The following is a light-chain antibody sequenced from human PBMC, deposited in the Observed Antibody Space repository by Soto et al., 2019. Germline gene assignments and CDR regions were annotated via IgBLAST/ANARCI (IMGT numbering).Light chain of an antibody. V-gene: IGKV1-39*01. Sequence: IQMTQSPSSLSASVGDRVTITCRASQSISSYLNWYQQKPGKSPKLLIYAASSLQLGVPSRFSGSGSGTDFTLTISSLQPEDFATYYCQQSYSTPLTFGGGTKGEIK. CDR1: QSISSY. CDR2: AAS. J-gene: IGKJ4*01. CDR3: QQSYSTPLT.